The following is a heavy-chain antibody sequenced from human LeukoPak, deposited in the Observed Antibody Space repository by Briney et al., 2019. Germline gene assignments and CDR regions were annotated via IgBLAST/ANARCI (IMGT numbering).Heavy chain of an antibody. CDR3: ARRDSSSWYYFDY. CDR2: VYYSGST. D-gene: IGHD6-13*01. Sequence: PSETLSLTCTVSGGSISTYYWNWIRQPPGKGLEWIGYVYYSGSTNYNPSLKSRVTISIDTSKNQFSLKLSSVTAADTAVYYCARRDSSSWYYFDYWGQGTLVTVSS. V-gene: IGHV4-59*12. J-gene: IGHJ4*02. CDR1: GGSISTYY.